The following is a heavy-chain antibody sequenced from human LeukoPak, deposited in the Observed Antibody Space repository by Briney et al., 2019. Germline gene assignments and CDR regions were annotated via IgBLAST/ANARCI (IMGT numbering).Heavy chain of an antibody. CDR1: GLSVSDAW. J-gene: IGHJ4*02. Sequence: GGSLRLSSAASGLSVSDAWMSWVRPAPGKGLEWVGRIKSKTAGGTTDYVASVKGRFTISRDDAKNTLYLQMNSLKTEDTAVYYCTGPPDWGQGTRVTVSS. CDR3: TGPPD. V-gene: IGHV3-15*01. CDR2: IKSKTAGGTT.